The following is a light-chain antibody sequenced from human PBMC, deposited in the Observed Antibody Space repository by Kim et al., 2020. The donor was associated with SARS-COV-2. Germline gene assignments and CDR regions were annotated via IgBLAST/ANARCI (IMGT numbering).Light chain of an antibody. V-gene: IGKV1-5*01. Sequence: DIQMTQSPSTLSASVVDRVTITCRASQSVNNYLAWYQQKPGRAPKVLIFDAFNLQSGVPSRFSGSRSGTEFTLTISSLQPDDFATYYCQQYHVYWTFGQGTKVDIK. J-gene: IGKJ1*01. CDR2: DAF. CDR3: QQYHVYWT. CDR1: QSVNNY.